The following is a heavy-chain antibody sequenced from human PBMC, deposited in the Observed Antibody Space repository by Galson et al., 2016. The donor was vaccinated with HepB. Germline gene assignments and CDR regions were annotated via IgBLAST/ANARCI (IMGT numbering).Heavy chain of an antibody. CDR2: IHWDDDT. J-gene: IGHJ4*02. Sequence: PALVKPTQTLRLPCTVSGFSLTSSGVGVGWIRQPPGKALECLGLIHWDDDTRSSPFLKNRLTITRDTSRNQVVLTMTNMDPLDTATYYCAHFISGWPPEFWGQGTLITVSS. CDR3: AHFISGWPPEF. D-gene: IGHD6-19*01. V-gene: IGHV2-5*02. CDR1: GFSLTSSGVG.